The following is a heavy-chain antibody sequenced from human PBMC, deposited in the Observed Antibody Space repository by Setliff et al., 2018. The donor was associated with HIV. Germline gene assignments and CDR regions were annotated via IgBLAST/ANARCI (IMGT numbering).Heavy chain of an antibody. CDR2: IWHDGSNK. J-gene: IGHJ4*02. V-gene: IGHV3-30*02. CDR1: GFTFNSYG. CDR3: AKRSSYSSSWYYSDY. Sequence: GSLRLSCAASGFTFNSYGMHWVRQAPGKGLEWVAIIWHDGSNKYYADSVKGRFTISRDNSKNTLYLQMNSLRAEDTAVYYCAKRSSYSSSWYYSDYWGQGTLVTVSS. D-gene: IGHD6-13*01.